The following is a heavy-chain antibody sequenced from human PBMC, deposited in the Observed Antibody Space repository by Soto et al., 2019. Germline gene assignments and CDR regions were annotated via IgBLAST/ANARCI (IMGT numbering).Heavy chain of an antibody. CDR3: ARVSAVAATRGWYYYYYMDV. CDR2: IYYSGST. J-gene: IGHJ6*03. V-gene: IGHV4-59*08. D-gene: IGHD2-15*01. Sequence: QVQLQESGPGLVKPSETLSLTCTVSGGYISSYYWSWIRQPPGKGLEWIGYIYYSGSTNYNPSLKSRVTISVDTSKNQSSLKLSSVTAADTAVYYCARVSAVAATRGWYYYYYMDVWGKGTTVTVSS. CDR1: GGYISSYY.